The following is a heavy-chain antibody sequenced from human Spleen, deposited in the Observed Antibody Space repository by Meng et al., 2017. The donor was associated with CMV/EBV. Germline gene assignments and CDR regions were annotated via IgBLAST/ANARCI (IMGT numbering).Heavy chain of an antibody. Sequence: SETLSLTCTVSGGSMSGYYWSWIRQPPGKGLDWIGYIYYRGGTLYNPSLKSRVTISIDMSKNQFSLKLTSVTAADTAVYYCARGRLTLDYWGQGTLVTVSS. V-gene: IGHV4-59*12. CDR3: ARGRLTLDY. J-gene: IGHJ4*02. CDR1: GGSMSGYY. CDR2: IYYRGGT. D-gene: IGHD3-22*01.